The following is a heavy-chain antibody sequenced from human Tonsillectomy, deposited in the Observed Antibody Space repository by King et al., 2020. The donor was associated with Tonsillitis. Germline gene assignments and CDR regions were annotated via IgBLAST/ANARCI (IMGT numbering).Heavy chain of an antibody. CDR2: INPSDGGT. Sequence: HVQLVESGAEVKKPGASVKVSCKASGYTLTKNYFHWVRQAPGQGLEWVGIINPSDGGTAYAQNLQGRVTLTWDTSPSTVYMEVRSLKSEDTAVYYCTADLVGWGQGTLVTVSS. J-gene: IGHJ4*02. CDR3: TADLVG. V-gene: IGHV1-46*01. D-gene: IGHD3-10*01. CDR1: GYTLTKNY.